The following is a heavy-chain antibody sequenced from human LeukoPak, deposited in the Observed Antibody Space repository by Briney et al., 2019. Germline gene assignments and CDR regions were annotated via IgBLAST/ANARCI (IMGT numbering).Heavy chain of an antibody. Sequence: PSEALSLTCTVSGGSISSDYWSWIRQPPGKGLEWIGYIYYSGSTNYNPSLKSRVTISVDTSKNQFSLKLSSVTAADTAVYYCARDSDSSDGAFDIWGQGTMVTVSS. CDR1: GGSISSDY. CDR2: IYYSGST. V-gene: IGHV4-59*01. D-gene: IGHD3-22*01. J-gene: IGHJ3*02. CDR3: ARDSDSSDGAFDI.